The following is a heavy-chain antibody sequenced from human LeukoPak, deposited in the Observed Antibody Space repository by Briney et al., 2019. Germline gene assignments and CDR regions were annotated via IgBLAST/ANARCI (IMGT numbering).Heavy chain of an antibody. D-gene: IGHD2-8*01. CDR1: GGSITSTKYF. V-gene: IGHV4-39*07. J-gene: IGHJ4*02. Sequence: SETLSLTCAGSGGSITSTKYFWGWIRQPPGKELELIGIISSSGTADYNPSLKNRVTISTDTSKNQFSLKLTSVTAADTAVYYCAGLGVMVLVYQFEYWGRGTPVTVSS. CDR2: ISSSGTA. CDR3: AGLGVMVLVYQFEY.